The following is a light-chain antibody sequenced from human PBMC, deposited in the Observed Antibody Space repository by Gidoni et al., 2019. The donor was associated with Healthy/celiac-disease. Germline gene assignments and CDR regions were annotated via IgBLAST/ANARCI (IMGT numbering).Light chain of an antibody. CDR3: QQCYNWPLT. CDR1: QNINDN. V-gene: IGKV3-15*01. Sequence: EIVMKQSPATLSVSPGESATLPCGASQNINDNLAWYQQKPGQAPRLLIYSASTRATGIPARFSGSGSGTEFTLTVSSLQSEDFAVYYCQQCYNWPLTFGQGTKLEIK. J-gene: IGKJ2*01. CDR2: SAS.